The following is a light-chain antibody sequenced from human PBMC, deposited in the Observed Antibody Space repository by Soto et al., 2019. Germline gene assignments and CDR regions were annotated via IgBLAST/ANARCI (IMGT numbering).Light chain of an antibody. V-gene: IGKV3-15*01. CDR2: GAS. J-gene: IGKJ3*01. CDR3: QQYNNWPFT. Sequence: ETVMTQSPATLSVSPGERATLSCRASQSINNNLAWYQQKPGQAPRLLIYGASTRATGMPARFSGSGSGTEFTLTISSLQSEDFAVYYCQQYNNWPFTFGPGTKVDIK. CDR1: QSINNN.